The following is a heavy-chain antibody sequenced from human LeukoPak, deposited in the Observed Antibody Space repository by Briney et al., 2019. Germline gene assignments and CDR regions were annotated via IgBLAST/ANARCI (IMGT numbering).Heavy chain of an antibody. V-gene: IGHV4-31*03. CDR2: IYYSGST. CDR1: GGPIKGGGFF. D-gene: IGHD5-18*01. J-gene: IGHJ3*02. CDR3: ARDHGRSYNYGSDALDI. Sequence: TLSLTCSVSGGPIKGGGFFWNWVRQHPGKGLEWIGHIYYSGSTSYNPSVKSRVTISVDTSKNQFSLKLTSVTAADTAMYYCARDHGRSYNYGSDALDIWGQGTLVIVSA.